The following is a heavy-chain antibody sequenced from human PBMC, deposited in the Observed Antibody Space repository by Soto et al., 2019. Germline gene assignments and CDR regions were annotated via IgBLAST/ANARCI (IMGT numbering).Heavy chain of an antibody. J-gene: IGHJ5*02. CDR1: GFTFISYC. V-gene: IGHV3-74*01. Sequence: QPGGSLRLSCAASGFTFISYCIHWVRQAPLKVLLLVSLINIYLSSTSYADSVKGRFTISRYNANNTVYLQVNILRSYYTAVYYXAXDYYDSSGYHPASLWFDPWGQGTLVTVSS. CDR3: AXDYYDSSGYHPASLWFDP. D-gene: IGHD3-22*01. CDR2: INIYLSST.